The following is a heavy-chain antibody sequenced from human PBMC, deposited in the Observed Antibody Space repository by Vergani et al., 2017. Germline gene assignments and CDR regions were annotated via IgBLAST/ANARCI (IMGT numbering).Heavy chain of an antibody. D-gene: IGHD5-18*01. CDR2: INHSGST. J-gene: IGHJ4*02. V-gene: IGHV4-34*01. CDR1: GGSFSGYY. Sequence: QVQLQQWGAGLLKPSETLSLTCAVYGGSFSGYYWSWIRQPPGKGLEWIGEINHSGSTNYNPSLKSRVTISGDTSKNQFALKLSSVTAADTAVYYCAEGPLGVDTAMDLDYWGQGTLVTVSS. CDR3: AEGPLGVDTAMDLDY.